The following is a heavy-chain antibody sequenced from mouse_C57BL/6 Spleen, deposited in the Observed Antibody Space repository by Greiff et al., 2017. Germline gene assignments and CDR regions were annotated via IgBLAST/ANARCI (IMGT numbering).Heavy chain of an antibody. J-gene: IGHJ4*01. CDR2: INPNYGTT. D-gene: IGHD2-3*01. V-gene: IGHV1-39*01. Sequence: VQLKQSGPELVKPGASVKISCKASGYSFTDYNMNWVKQSNGKSLEWIGVINPNYGTTSYNQKFKGKATLTVDQSSSTAYMQLNSLTSEDSAVYYCEVYDGNYDYAMDYWGQGTSVTVSS. CDR3: EVYDGNYDYAMDY. CDR1: GYSFTDYN.